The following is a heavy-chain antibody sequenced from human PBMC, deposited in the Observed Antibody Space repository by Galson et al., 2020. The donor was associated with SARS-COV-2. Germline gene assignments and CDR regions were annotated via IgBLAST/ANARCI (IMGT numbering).Heavy chain of an antibody. CDR3: ATGPPYCSSTSCYNWFDP. CDR2: FDPEDGET. CDR1: GYTLTELS. D-gene: IGHD2-2*01. J-gene: IGHJ5*02. V-gene: IGHV1-24*01. Sequence: ASVKVSCKVSGYTLTELSMHWVRQAPGNGLEWMGGFDPEDGETIYAQKFQGRVTMTEDTSTDTAYMELSSLRSEDTAVYYCATGPPYCSSTSCYNWFDPWGQGTLVTVSS.